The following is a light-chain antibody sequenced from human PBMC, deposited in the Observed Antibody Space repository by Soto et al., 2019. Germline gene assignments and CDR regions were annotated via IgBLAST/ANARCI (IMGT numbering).Light chain of an antibody. CDR1: QSVSSK. Sequence: DIVMTQSPATLSVNPGERATLSCRASQSVSSKLAWYQQKPGQGPRLLIYSASTRATGIPARFSGSGSGTEFTLTISSLQSEDSAVYYCQQYNNWPPITFGQGTRLEV. J-gene: IGKJ5*01. CDR3: QQYNNWPPIT. V-gene: IGKV3-15*01. CDR2: SAS.